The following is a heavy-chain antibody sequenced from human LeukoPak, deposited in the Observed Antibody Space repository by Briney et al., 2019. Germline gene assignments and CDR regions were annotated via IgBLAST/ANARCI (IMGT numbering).Heavy chain of an antibody. CDR3: ARGLPIISMLRGVKPSVMFDS. CDR1: GGSFSGYY. V-gene: IGHV4-34*01. D-gene: IGHD3-10*01. J-gene: IGHJ5*01. Sequence: SETLSLTCAAYGGSFSGYYWSWIRQPPGKGLEWIGEINHSGSTNYNPSLKSRLSISIDTSKNHFALRPSSVTAADMAVYYCARGLPIISMLRGVKPSVMFDSWGQGTLVTVSS. CDR2: INHSGST.